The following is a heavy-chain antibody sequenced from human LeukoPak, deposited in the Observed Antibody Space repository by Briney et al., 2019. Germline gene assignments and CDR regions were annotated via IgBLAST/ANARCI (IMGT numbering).Heavy chain of an antibody. CDR3: AKVIAVASGYFQH. V-gene: IGHV3-23*01. CDR2: LSGSGGTT. J-gene: IGHJ1*01. D-gene: IGHD6-19*01. Sequence: PGGSLRLSCAASGFTFSSYAMSWVRQAPGRGLEWVSGLSGSGGTTDYAVSVKGRFTISRDNSKNTLYLQMNSLRAEDTAVYYCAKVIAVASGYFQHWGQGTLVNASS. CDR1: GFTFSSYA.